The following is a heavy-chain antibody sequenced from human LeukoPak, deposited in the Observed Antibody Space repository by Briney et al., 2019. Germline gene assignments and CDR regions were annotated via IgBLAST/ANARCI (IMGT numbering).Heavy chain of an antibody. V-gene: IGHV4-34*01. CDR2: INHSGST. D-gene: IGHD3-22*01. Sequence: SETLSLTCAVYGGSFSSYYWSWIRQPPGKGLEWIGEINHSGSTDYNPSLKSRVTISVDTSKNQFSLKLSSVTAADTAVYYCALSSAYQQHWGQGTLVTVSS. CDR3: ALSSAYQQH. CDR1: GGSFSSYY. J-gene: IGHJ1*01.